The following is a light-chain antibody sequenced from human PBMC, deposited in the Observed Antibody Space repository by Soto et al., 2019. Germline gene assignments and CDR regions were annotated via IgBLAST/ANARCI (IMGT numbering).Light chain of an antibody. V-gene: IGKV3-20*01. CDR3: HQYGSSPPYT. Sequence: EIVLTQSPGTLSLSPGERATLSCRASQSVSSSYLAWYQQKPGQTPRLLIYGASSSATGIPDRFSGSGSGTDFTLTISRREPEDFAVYYCHQYGSSPPYTFGQGTKLEIK. J-gene: IGKJ2*01. CDR1: QSVSSSY. CDR2: GAS.